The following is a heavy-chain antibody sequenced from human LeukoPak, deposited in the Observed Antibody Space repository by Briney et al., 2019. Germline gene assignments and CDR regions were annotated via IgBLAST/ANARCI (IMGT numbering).Heavy chain of an antibody. CDR3: ARDLEKMQVNAGY. D-gene: IGHD6-13*01. V-gene: IGHV3-21*01. Sequence: GSLRLSCAASGFTFSSYSMNWVRQAPGKGLEWVSSISSSSSYIYYADSVKGRFTISRDNAKNSLYLQMNSLRAEDTAVYYCARDLEKMQVNAGYWGQGTLVAVSS. J-gene: IGHJ4*02. CDR1: GFTFSSYS. CDR2: ISSSSSYI.